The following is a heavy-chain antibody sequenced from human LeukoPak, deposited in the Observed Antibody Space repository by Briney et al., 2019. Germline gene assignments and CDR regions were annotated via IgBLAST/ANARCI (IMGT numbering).Heavy chain of an antibody. V-gene: IGHV4-4*07. CDR3: ARARESYYFDY. D-gene: IGHD3-10*01. CDR1: RDSISTYY. Sequence: PSETLSLTCTVSRDSISTYYWSWIRQPAGKGLEWIGRMYTSGNTNYNPSLKSRVTMSVDTSKNHFSLKLSSLTAADTAVYYCARARESYYFDYWGQGTLVTVSS. CDR2: MYTSGNT. J-gene: IGHJ4*02.